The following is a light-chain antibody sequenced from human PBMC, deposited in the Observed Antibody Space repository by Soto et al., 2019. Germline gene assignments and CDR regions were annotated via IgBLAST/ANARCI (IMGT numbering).Light chain of an antibody. J-gene: IGLJ2*01. CDR3: SSYTSSSTLR. CDR1: SGDVGNYDL. V-gene: IGLV2-14*02. Sequence: QSALTQPASVSGSPGQSITISCTGSSGDVGNYDLVSWYQQIPGKAPQLMIFEVSRRPSRVSDRFSGSKSGNTASLTISGLQAEDEADYYCSSYTSSSTLRFGGGTKLTVL. CDR2: EVS.